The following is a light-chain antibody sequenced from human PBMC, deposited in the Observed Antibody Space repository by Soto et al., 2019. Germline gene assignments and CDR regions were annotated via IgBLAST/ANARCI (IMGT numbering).Light chain of an antibody. Sequence: EVVLTQSPGTLSLSPGERATLSCRASQSVSSSFLAWYQQKPGQAPRLLIHAASTGATGIPARFRGSGSGTDFTLTISSLEPEGFAVYYCQQYGSSGTFGQGTKVDIK. CDR2: AAS. V-gene: IGKV3-20*01. CDR3: QQYGSSGT. J-gene: IGKJ1*01. CDR1: QSVSSSF.